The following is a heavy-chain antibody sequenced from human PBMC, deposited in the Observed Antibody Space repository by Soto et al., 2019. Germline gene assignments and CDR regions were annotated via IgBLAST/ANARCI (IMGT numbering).Heavy chain of an antibody. V-gene: IGHV1-18*01. D-gene: IGHD1-7*01. CDR2: ISTYNGNP. J-gene: IGHJ4*02. CDR3: ARGRTWALEY. CDR1: GYIFTSQG. Sequence: QIQLVQSGAEVKKPGASVKVSCKASGYIFTSQGISWVRQAPGQGLEWMGWISTYNGNPNYAQKLQGRVTMTTNTSTTTAFLELRSLTSDDTAVYYGARGRTWALEYWGQGTPVIVSS.